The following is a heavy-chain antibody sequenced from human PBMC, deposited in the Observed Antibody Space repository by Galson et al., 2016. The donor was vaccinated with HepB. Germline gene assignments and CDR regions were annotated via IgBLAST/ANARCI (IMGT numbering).Heavy chain of an antibody. CDR2: ISGSGGGT. Sequence: SLRLSCAVSGFSFSSYAMNWVRQAPGKGLEWVLAISGSGGGTYYADSVKGRFTISRDNSKNPLYLHMNSLTAEDTAVYYCATADAFPRLDYWGQGTLVTVSS. CDR3: ATADAFPRLDY. V-gene: IGHV3-23*01. J-gene: IGHJ4*02. CDR1: GFSFSSYA.